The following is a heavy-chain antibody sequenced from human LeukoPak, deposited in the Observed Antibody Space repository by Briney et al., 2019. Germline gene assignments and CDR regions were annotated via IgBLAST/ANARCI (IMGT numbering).Heavy chain of an antibody. Sequence: SETLSLTCPIAGDSITGHYWSSIRQPPRNRLECIGDIHYKGSTNYNLSLKSRVTISVDTSKNHLSLNLTSVLAADAAIYYCARRDTGWNYCDYWGQGILVTVSS. CDR1: GDSITGHY. CDR2: IHYKGST. CDR3: ARRDTGWNYCDY. V-gene: IGHV4-59*08. D-gene: IGHD6-19*01. J-gene: IGHJ4*02.